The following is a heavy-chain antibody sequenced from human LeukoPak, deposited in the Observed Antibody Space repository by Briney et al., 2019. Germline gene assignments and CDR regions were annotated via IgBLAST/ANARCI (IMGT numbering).Heavy chain of an antibody. Sequence: GASVKVSCKASGYTFTSYDINWVRQATGQGLEWMGWMNPNSGNTGYAQKFQGRVTITRNTSISTAYMELSSLRSEDTAVYYCASYLLTIFGAVRAFDIWGQGTMVTVSS. CDR2: MNPNSGNT. CDR3: ASYLLTIFGAVRAFDI. CDR1: GYTFTSYD. J-gene: IGHJ3*02. D-gene: IGHD3-3*01. V-gene: IGHV1-8*03.